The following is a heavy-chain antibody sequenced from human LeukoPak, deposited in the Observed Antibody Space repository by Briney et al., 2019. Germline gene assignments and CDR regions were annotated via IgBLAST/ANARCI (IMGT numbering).Heavy chain of an antibody. CDR1: GFILSNHW. CDR2: MNKDGSEK. J-gene: IGHJ6*02. V-gene: IGHV3-7*01. Sequence: GGSLRLSCAASGFILSNHWMTWVRQAPGKGPEWVANMNKDGSEKYYVDSVKGQFTISRDTAKNSLYLQMNSLRAEDTAVYYCARAYGDYEMDVWGQGTTVTVSS. CDR3: ARAYGDYEMDV. D-gene: IGHD4-17*01.